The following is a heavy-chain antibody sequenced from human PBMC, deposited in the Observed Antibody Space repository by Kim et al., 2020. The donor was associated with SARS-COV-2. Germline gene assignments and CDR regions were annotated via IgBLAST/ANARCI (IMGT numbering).Heavy chain of an antibody. CDR3: ASRTSGYCRGGSCYFDS. V-gene: IGHV3-21*01. CDR2: ISTSDNI. CDR1: GFTFRGFS. Sequence: GGSLRLSCAASGFTFRGFSMNWVRQAPGKGLEWVSSISTSDNIYYADSVKGRFSVSRDNAQSSLYLQMNSLRADDTAVYYCASRTSGYCRGGSCYFDSWGQGTLVTVSS. J-gene: IGHJ4*02. D-gene: IGHD2-15*01.